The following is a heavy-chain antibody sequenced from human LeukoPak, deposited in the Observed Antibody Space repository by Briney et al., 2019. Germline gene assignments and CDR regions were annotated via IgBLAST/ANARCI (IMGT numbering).Heavy chain of an antibody. Sequence: SETLSLTCTVSGGSISSYYWSWIRQPPGKGLEWIGYIYYSGSTNYNPSLKSRVTISVDTSKNQFSLKLSSVTAADTAVYYCARDETSVTGGNVGYFDYWGQGTLVTVSS. CDR2: IYYSGST. CDR1: GGSISSYY. D-gene: IGHD4-23*01. J-gene: IGHJ4*02. V-gene: IGHV4-59*12. CDR3: ARDETSVTGGNVGYFDY.